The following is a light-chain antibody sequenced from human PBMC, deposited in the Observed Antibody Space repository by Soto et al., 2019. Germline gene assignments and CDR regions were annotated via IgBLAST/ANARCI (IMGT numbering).Light chain of an antibody. CDR1: QNIYTW. CDR3: QQANTYPT. V-gene: IGKV1-5*03. Sequence: DIQMTQSPSTLSASVGDRVTITCRASQNIYTWLAWYQLKPGKPPNLLIYKASTLESGVPSRFSGSGSGTELALNISSLQPDDFATYDCQQANTYPTFGQGTKV. CDR2: KAS. J-gene: IGKJ1*01.